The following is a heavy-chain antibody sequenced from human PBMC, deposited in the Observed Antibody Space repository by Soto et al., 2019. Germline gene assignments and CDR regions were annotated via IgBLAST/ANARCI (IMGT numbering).Heavy chain of an antibody. CDR3: ARVSSSIVVVPDYGMDV. J-gene: IGHJ6*02. CDR1: GYTFISHG. Sequence: ASVKVSCKASGYTFISHGISWVRQAPGQGLEWMGWISGKNGNTNYAQKLQGRVTLTTDTSTSTAYMELRSLRSDDTAVYYCARVSSSIVVVPDYGMDVWGQGTTVTVSS. D-gene: IGHD2-15*01. CDR2: ISGKNGNT. V-gene: IGHV1-18*04.